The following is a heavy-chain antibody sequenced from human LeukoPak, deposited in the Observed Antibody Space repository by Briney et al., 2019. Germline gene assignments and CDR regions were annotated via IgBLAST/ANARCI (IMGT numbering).Heavy chain of an antibody. CDR2: MNPNSGNT. CDR1: GYTFTSYG. J-gene: IGHJ3*02. Sequence: ASVKVSCKASGYTFTSYGINWVRQATGQGLEWMGWMNPNSGNTGYAQKFQGRVTITRNTSISTAYMELSSLRSEDTAVYYCASYSSSWYSSIDAFDIWGQGTMVTVSS. V-gene: IGHV1-8*03. D-gene: IGHD6-13*01. CDR3: ASYSSSWYSSIDAFDI.